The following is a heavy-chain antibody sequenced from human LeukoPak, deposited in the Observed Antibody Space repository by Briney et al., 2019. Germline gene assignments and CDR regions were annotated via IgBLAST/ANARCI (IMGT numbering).Heavy chain of an antibody. D-gene: IGHD6-13*01. J-gene: IGHJ5*02. V-gene: IGHV4-34*01. CDR1: GGSFSGYY. CDR3: AREHSSSWYAVGWFDP. Sequence: SETLSLTCAVYGGSFSGYYWSWIRQPPGKGLEWIGEINHSGSTNYNPSLKSRVTMSVDTSKNQFSLKLSSVTAADTAVYYCAREHSSSWYAVGWFDPWGQGTLVTVSS. CDR2: INHSGST.